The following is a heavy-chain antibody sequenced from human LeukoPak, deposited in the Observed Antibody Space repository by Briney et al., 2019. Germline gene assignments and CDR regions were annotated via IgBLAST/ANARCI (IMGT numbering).Heavy chain of an antibody. CDR1: GYTFKTFG. J-gene: IGHJ3*02. D-gene: IGHD5-18*01. V-gene: IGHV1-18*01. CDR3: AQGYQNDAFDI. CDR2: ISTYNTDT. Sequence: GASVKVSCKASGYTFKTFGISWVRQAPGQGLEWMGWISTYNTDTNYGRRFQDRVSMTTDTSTNTAYMELRSLKSDDTALYYCAQGYQNDAFDIWGQGTMVTVSS.